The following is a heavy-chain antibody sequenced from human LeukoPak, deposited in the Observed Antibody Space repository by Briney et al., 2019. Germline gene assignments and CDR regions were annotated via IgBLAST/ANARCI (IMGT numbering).Heavy chain of an antibody. CDR2: MRYDGSNK. CDR1: GFTFSSYG. Sequence: QPGGSLRLSCAASGFTFSSYGMHWVRQAPGKGLEWVAFMRYDGSNKYYADSVKGRFTISRDNSKNTLYLQMNSLRAEDTAVYYCAKDYYDSSGFDYWGQGTLVTVSS. D-gene: IGHD3-22*01. CDR3: AKDYYDSSGFDY. J-gene: IGHJ4*02. V-gene: IGHV3-30*02.